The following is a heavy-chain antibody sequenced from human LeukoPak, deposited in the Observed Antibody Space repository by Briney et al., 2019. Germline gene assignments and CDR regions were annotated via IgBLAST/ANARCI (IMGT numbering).Heavy chain of an antibody. Sequence: ASVKASCKASGYTFSNYNIYWVRQAPRHGLEWMGIIFPSGGSTTYAQRFQGRVTMTRDTSTSTVFMELSSLRSEDTAVYYCARVKADCGGDCYFDYWGQGTLVTVSS. D-gene: IGHD2-21*02. CDR3: ARVKADCGGDCYFDY. J-gene: IGHJ4*02. V-gene: IGHV1-46*01. CDR2: IFPSGGST. CDR1: GYTFSNYN.